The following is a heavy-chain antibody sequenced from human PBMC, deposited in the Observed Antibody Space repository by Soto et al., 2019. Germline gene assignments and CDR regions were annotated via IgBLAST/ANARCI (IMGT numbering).Heavy chain of an antibody. V-gene: IGHV3-30*18. CDR1: GFTFSSYG. D-gene: IGHD5-12*01. CDR3: AKERDGYNYVDY. CDR2: ISYDGSNK. Sequence: QVQLVESGGGVVQPGRSLRLSCAASGFTFSSYGMHWVRQAPGKGLEWVAVISYDGSNKYYADSVKGRFTISRDNSKNTLYLQMNSLRAEDTAVYYCAKERDGYNYVDYWGQGTLVTVSS. J-gene: IGHJ4*02.